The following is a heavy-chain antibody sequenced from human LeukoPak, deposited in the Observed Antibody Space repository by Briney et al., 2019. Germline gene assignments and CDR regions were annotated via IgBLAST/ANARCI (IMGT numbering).Heavy chain of an antibody. V-gene: IGHV3-53*01. CDR2: IYGGGST. CDR1: GFSVSSSY. J-gene: IGHJ4*02. CDR3: ARHIVATIHGEGYFDY. Sequence: GGSLRLSCAASGFSVSSSYMNWVRQAPGKGLEWVSSIYGGGSTFYADSVKGRFTISRDNSKNTLYLQMSSLRVEDTAVYFCARHIVATIHGEGYFDYWGQGTLVTVSA. D-gene: IGHD5-12*01.